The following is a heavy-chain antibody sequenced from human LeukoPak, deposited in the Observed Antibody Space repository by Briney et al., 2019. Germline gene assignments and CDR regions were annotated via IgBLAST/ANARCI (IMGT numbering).Heavy chain of an antibody. Sequence: ASVKVSCKASGYYFITFYINWLRQAPGQGLEWMGWINPSNGGTKYAQKFQGRVTMTRNTSINTAYMELGTLTSDDTAVYYCARVFDYSWGPSDCWGQGTAVTVSS. V-gene: IGHV1-2*02. CDR2: INPSNGGT. D-gene: IGHD3-16*01. CDR3: ARVFDYSWGPSDC. CDR1: GYYFITFY. J-gene: IGHJ4*02.